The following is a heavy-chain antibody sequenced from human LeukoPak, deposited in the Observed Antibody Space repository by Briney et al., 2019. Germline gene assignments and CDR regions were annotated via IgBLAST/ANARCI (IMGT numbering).Heavy chain of an antibody. CDR1: GFTFNDYH. Sequence: KSGGSLRLSCRASGFTFNDYHMSWLRRAPGKGLEWISYISISGSYINHTDSVKGRFTISRDNAKNSLYLQMTSLRAEDTAVYYCARASDPWLQLTWGQGTLVTVSS. J-gene: IGHJ5*02. D-gene: IGHD5-24*01. V-gene: IGHV3-11*05. CDR3: ARASDPWLQLT. CDR2: ISISGSYI.